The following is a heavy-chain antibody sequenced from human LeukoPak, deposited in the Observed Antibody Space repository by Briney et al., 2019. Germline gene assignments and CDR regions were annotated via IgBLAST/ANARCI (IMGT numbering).Heavy chain of an antibody. J-gene: IGHJ5*02. V-gene: IGHV3-30*03. CDR2: ISYDGRNI. D-gene: IGHD6-19*01. CDR1: GLTFSSYG. CDR3: ARDRGAVAGVVDH. Sequence: PGRSLRLSCAASGLTFSSYGMHWVRQAPGKGLEWVAVISYDGRNIHYADSVKGRFTISRDNSKNTLYLQMNSLRTEDTAVYSCARDRGAVAGVVDHWGQGTLVTVSS.